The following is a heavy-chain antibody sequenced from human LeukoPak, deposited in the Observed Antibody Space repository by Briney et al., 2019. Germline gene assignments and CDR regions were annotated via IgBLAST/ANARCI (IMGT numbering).Heavy chain of an antibody. D-gene: IGHD2-2*02. CDR1: GFTFSSYD. V-gene: IGHV3-13*01. CDR3: AKDLRVPAAIVVDY. Sequence: GGSLRLSCAASGFTFSSYDMHWVRQATGKGLEWVSAIGTAGDTYYPGSVKGRFTISRDNSKNTLYLQMNSLRAEDTAVYYCAKDLRVPAAIVVDYWGQGTLVTVSS. J-gene: IGHJ4*02. CDR2: IGTAGDT.